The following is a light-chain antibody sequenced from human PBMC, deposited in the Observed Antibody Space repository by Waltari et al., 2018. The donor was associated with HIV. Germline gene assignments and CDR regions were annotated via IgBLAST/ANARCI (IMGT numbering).Light chain of an antibody. CDR3: AAWDDSRSGVV. CDR1: SSHMGRKT. V-gene: IGLV1-44*01. Sequence: QSVLTQPRCASGTPGQAVTIFWSGSSSHMGRKTVNWYQQLPGTGPKLLLNNDKQRPSGVPHRFSGSKSGTSASLAISGLESEDEADYTCAAWDDSRSGVVFGGGTRLTVL. J-gene: IGLJ2*01. CDR2: NDK.